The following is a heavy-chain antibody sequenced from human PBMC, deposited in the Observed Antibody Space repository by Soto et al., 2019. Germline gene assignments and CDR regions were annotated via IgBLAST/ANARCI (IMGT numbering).Heavy chain of an antibody. J-gene: IGHJ4*02. V-gene: IGHV1-46*01. D-gene: IGHD3-22*01. CDR1: GYSFTSYY. Sequence: GASVKVSCKASGYSFTSYYMHWVRQAPGQGLEWMGRINPSGGSTSYPQKFQGRVTMTSDTSTSTVYMELSSLRSEDTAVYYCARDPKKAFYFDRSGYYYFDYWGQGTLVTVSS. CDR2: INPSGGST. CDR3: ARDPKKAFYFDRSGYYYFDY.